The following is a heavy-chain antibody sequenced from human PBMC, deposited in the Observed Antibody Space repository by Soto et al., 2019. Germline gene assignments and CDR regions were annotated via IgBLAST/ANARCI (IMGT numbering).Heavy chain of an antibody. CDR1: GGSFSSGNYY. V-gene: IGHV4-61*01. CDR3: ARDKITGLFDY. Sequence: PSETLSLTCDVYGGSFSSGNYYWSWIRQPPGKGLEWIGYFYYTGSTNYNPSLKSRVTISVDTSKNQFSLKLTSVTAADTAVYYCARDKITGLFDYWGQGTLVTVSS. J-gene: IGHJ4*02. D-gene: IGHD2-8*02. CDR2: FYYTGST.